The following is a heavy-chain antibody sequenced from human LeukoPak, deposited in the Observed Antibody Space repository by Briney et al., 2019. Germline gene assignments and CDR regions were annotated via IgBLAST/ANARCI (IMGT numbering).Heavy chain of an antibody. CDR3: AKDTSWAAAGDYFDC. V-gene: IGHV3-23*01. CDR1: GFTFRSYA. J-gene: IGHJ4*02. CDR2: ISGSGGST. D-gene: IGHD6-13*01. Sequence: GGSLRLSCAASGFTFRSYAMSWVRQAPGKGLEWVSAISGSGGSTYYADSVKGRFTISRDNSKNTLYLQMNSLRAEDTAVYYCAKDTSWAAAGDYFDCWGQGTLVTVSS.